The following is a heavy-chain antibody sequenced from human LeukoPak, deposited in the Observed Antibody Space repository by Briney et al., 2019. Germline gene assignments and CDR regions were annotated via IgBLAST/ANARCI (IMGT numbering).Heavy chain of an antibody. J-gene: IGHJ4*02. D-gene: IGHD4-17*01. V-gene: IGHV3-7*01. CDR1: GFTFSTYW. CDR3: AGLRPLDF. Sequence: PGGSLRLSCAASGFTFSTYWMSWVRQPPGRGLEWVANVDPDGREKYYAESLKGRFTISRDNAKNSLYLQMNSLRAEDTAVYYCAGLRPLDFWGQGTLVTVSS. CDR2: VDPDGREK.